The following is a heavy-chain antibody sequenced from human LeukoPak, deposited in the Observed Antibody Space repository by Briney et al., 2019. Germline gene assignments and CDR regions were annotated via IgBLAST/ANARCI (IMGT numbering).Heavy chain of an antibody. CDR1: GFTFNYYG. CDR3: AKDLGSQQQDYYYYMDV. V-gene: IGHV3-23*01. CDR2: ISGSGGST. J-gene: IGHJ6*03. D-gene: IGHD6-13*01. Sequence: GGSLRLSCAASGFTFNYYGMSWVRQAPGKGLEWVSAISGSGGSTYYADSVKGRFTISRDNSKNTLYLQMNSLRAEDTAVYYCAKDLGSQQQDYYYYMDVWGKGTTVTISS.